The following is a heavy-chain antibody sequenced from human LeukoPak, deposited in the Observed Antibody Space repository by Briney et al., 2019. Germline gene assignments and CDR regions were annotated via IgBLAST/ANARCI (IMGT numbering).Heavy chain of an antibody. CDR1: GFSFRSYG. V-gene: IGHV3-30*18. D-gene: IGHD4-23*01. J-gene: IGHJ4*02. CDR3: AKPYPTLTTVGVLDN. CDR2: ISYDGRNK. Sequence: GGSLRLSCAASGFSFRSYGMHWVRQAPGKGLEWVAAISYDGRNKHYADPVKGRFTISRDNSENTVYLQINTLRGEDAAVYYCAKPYPTLTTVGVLDNWGQGTLVTVSS.